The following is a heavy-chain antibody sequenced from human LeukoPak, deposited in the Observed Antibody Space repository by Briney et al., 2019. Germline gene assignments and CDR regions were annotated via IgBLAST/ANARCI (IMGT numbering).Heavy chain of an antibody. J-gene: IGHJ4*02. CDR2: ISESDGST. CDR1: GFTFSSYA. D-gene: IGHD3-22*01. V-gene: IGHV3-23*01. CDR3: ARDPVGSSGYTRLDY. Sequence: GGSLRLSCAASGFTFSSYAMSWVRQAPGKGLEWLSAISESDGSTYYADSVKGRFTISRDNAKNSLYLQMNSLRAEDTAVYYCARDPVGSSGYTRLDYWGQGTLVTVSS.